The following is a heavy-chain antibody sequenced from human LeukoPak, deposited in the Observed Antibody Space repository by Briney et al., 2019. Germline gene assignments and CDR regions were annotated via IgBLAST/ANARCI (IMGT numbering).Heavy chain of an antibody. CDR3: AKDSPHHSMATESGGFDY. J-gene: IGHJ4*02. D-gene: IGHD5-24*01. Sequence: GGSLRLSCAASGFTFSDYYMSWIRQAPGKGLEWVSYISSSGSTIYYADSVKGRFTISRDNAKNSLYLQMNSLRAEDTAVYYCAKDSPHHSMATESGGFDYWGQGTLVTVSS. CDR1: GFTFSDYY. V-gene: IGHV3-11*04. CDR2: ISSSGSTI.